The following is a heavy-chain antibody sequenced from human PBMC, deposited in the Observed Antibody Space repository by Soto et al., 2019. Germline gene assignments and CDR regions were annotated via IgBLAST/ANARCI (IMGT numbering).Heavy chain of an antibody. D-gene: IGHD3-16*01. V-gene: IGHV3-30-3*01. Sequence: GGSLRLSCAASGFTFSSYAMHWVRQAPGKGLEWVAVISYDGSNKYYADSVKGRFTISRDNSKNTLYLQMNRLRAEDTAVYYCARGGPGKTYYYYGMDVWGQGTTVTVSS. CDR2: ISYDGSNK. CDR3: ARGGPGKTYYYYGMDV. CDR1: GFTFSSYA. J-gene: IGHJ6*02.